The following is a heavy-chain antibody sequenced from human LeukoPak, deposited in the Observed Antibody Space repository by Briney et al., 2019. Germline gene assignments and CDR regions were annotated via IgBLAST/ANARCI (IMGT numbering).Heavy chain of an antibody. CDR1: GYTFTGYY. CDR2: INPNSGGT. V-gene: IGHV1-2*02. Sequence: PAASVKVSCTASGYTFTGYYMHWVRQAPGQGLEWMGWINPNSGGTNYAQKFQGRVTMTRDTSISTAYMELSRLRSDDTAVYYCARVYYYDSSSHFGYWGQGTLVTVSS. J-gene: IGHJ4*02. CDR3: ARVYYYDSSSHFGY. D-gene: IGHD3-22*01.